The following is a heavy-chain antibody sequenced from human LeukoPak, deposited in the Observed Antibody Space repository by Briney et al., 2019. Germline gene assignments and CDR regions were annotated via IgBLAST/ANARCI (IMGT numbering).Heavy chain of an antibody. CDR3: ARGTGKYYDSSGYYSEVSHFDY. J-gene: IGHJ4*02. Sequence: SETLSLTCTVSGGSISSYYWSWIRQPPGKGLEWIGYIYYSGSTNYNPSLKSRVTISVDTSKNQFSLKLTSVTAADTAVYYCARGTGKYYDSSGYYSEVSHFDYWGQGTLVIVSS. V-gene: IGHV4-59*01. CDR1: GGSISSYY. CDR2: IYYSGST. D-gene: IGHD3-22*01.